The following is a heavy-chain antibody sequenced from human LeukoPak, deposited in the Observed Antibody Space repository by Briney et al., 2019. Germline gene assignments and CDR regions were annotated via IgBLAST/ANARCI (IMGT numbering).Heavy chain of an antibody. CDR1: GGSISSYY. Sequence: PSETLSLTCTVSGGSISSYYWSWIRQPPGKGLEWIGYIYYSGSTNYNPSLKSRVTISVDTSKNQFSLKLSSVTAADTAVYYCARDSQNWDFDYWGQGTLVTVSS. D-gene: IGHD7-27*01. CDR3: ARDSQNWDFDY. V-gene: IGHV4-59*01. J-gene: IGHJ4*02. CDR2: IYYSGST.